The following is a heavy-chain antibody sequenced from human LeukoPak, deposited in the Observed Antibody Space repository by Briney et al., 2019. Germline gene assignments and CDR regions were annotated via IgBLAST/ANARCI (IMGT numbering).Heavy chain of an antibody. CDR1: GYTFTGYY. Sequence: ASVKVSCKASGYTFTGYYMHWVRQAPGQGLEWMGWINPNSGGTNYAQKFQGRVTMTRDTSISTAYMELSRLRSEDTAVYYCARRFYDNLTGHTWYDYWGQGTLVTVSS. J-gene: IGHJ4*02. CDR3: ARRFYDNLTGHTWYDY. CDR2: INPNSGGT. D-gene: IGHD3-9*01. V-gene: IGHV1-2*02.